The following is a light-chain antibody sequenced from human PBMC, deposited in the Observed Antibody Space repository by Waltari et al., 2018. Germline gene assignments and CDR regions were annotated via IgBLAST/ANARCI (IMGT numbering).Light chain of an antibody. CDR3: HHYYNWPMT. Sequence: EIVMTHSPATLSVSQGESATLSCRASQRVSSNSAWYQQKPGQAPRLLIYHASTRATGIPARFSGSGSGTEFTLTISSLQSEDFAVYYCHHYYNWPMTFGQGTRLEIK. CDR1: QRVSSN. J-gene: IGKJ5*01. CDR2: HAS. V-gene: IGKV3-15*01.